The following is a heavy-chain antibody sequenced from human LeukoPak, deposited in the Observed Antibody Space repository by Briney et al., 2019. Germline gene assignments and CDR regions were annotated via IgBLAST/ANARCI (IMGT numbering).Heavy chain of an antibody. CDR1: GFTFSSYG. D-gene: IGHD3-3*01. V-gene: IGHV3-30*02. CDR2: IRYDGSNK. J-gene: IGHJ3*02. CDR3: AGSITIFGVVSGKDAFDI. Sequence: GGSLRLSCAASGFTFSSYGMHWVRQAPGKGLEWVAFIRYDGSNKYYADSVKGRFTISRDNSKNTLYLQMNSLRAEDTAVYYCAGSITIFGVVSGKDAFDIWGQGTMVTVSS.